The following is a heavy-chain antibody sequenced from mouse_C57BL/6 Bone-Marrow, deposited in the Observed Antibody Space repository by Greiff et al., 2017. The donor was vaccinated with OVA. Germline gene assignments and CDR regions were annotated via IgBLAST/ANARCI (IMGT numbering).Heavy chain of an antibody. D-gene: IGHD2-3*01. CDR2: ISSGGSYT. CDR1: GFTFSSYG. J-gene: IGHJ2*01. V-gene: IGHV5-6*01. Sequence: DVHLVESGGDLVKPGGSLKLSCAASGFTFSSYGMSWVRQTPDKRLEWVATISSGGSYTYYPDSVKGRFTISRDNAKNTLYLQMSSRKSEDTAMYYCARHDGYYFDYWGQGTTLTVSS. CDR3: ARHDGYYFDY.